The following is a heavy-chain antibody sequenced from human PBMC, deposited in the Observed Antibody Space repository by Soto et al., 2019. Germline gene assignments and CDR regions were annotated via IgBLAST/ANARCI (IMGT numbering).Heavy chain of an antibody. D-gene: IGHD6-13*01. CDR1: GYTFTSYG. CDR2: ISAYNGNT. CDR3: ERDVEAAAGIGWFDP. Sequence: QVQLVQSGAEVKKPGASVKVSCKASGYTFTSYGISWVRQAPGQGLEWMGWISAYNGNTNYAQKLQRRVTMTTDTSTGTDYMEMRSRGADETADYCGERDVEAAAGIGWFDPWGQGTLVTVSS. V-gene: IGHV1-18*01. J-gene: IGHJ5*02.